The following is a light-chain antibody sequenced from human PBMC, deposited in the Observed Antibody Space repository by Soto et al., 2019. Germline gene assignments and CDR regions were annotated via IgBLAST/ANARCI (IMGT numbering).Light chain of an antibody. CDR1: QSVSSY. V-gene: IGKV3-11*01. J-gene: IGKJ5*01. CDR3: QQRSNWPPTIT. CDR2: DAS. Sequence: EIVMTQSPATLSVSPVERATLSGRASQSVSSYLAWYQQKPGQAPRLLIYDASNRATGIPARFSGSGSGTDFTLTISSLEPEDFAVYYCQQRSNWPPTITFGQGTRLEIK.